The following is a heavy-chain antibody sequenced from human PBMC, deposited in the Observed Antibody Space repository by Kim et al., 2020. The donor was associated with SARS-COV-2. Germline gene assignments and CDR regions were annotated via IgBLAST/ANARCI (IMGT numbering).Heavy chain of an antibody. CDR1: GDSVSSKTVA. Sequence: SQTLSLTCAISGDSVSSKTVAWTWIRQSPSRGLEWLGRTFYRSKWQTDYASSVRSRLTINADTSRNQFSLQLSSVTPEDTAVYYCARDGDDDSGNFAVFHYWGQGNLVTVSS. D-gene: IGHD6-19*01. J-gene: IGHJ1*01. CDR3: ARDGDDDSGNFAVFHY. V-gene: IGHV6-1*01. CDR2: TFYRSKWQT.